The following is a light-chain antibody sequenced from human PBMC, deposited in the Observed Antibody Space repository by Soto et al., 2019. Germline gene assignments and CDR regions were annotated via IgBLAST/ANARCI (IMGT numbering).Light chain of an antibody. J-gene: IGLJ1*01. Sequence: QSVLTQPASVSVSPGQSITISCTGTSSDVGSYNLVSWYQQHPGKAPKRMIYEGGKRPSGVSNRFSGSKSGNTASLTISGLQAEDEADYYCCSYAGSSTYVFGTGTKVTVL. CDR1: SSDVGSYNL. CDR2: EGG. CDR3: CSYAGSSTYV. V-gene: IGLV2-23*01.